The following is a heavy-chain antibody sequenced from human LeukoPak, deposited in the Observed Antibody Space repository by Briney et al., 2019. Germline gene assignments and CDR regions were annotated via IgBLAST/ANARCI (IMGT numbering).Heavy chain of an antibody. Sequence: PGRSLRLSCAASGFTFDDYAMHWVRQAPGKGLEWVSGISWNSSSIGYADSVKGRFTISRDNAKNSLYLQMNSLRAEDTALYYCAKDKGLDTAMVYYFDYWGQGTLVTVSS. V-gene: IGHV3-9*01. CDR1: GFTFDDYA. D-gene: IGHD5-18*01. CDR3: AKDKGLDTAMVYYFDY. CDR2: ISWNSSSI. J-gene: IGHJ4*02.